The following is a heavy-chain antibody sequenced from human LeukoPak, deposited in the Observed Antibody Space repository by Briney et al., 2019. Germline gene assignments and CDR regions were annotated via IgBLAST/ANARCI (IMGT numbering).Heavy chain of an antibody. Sequence: PSETLSLTCTVSGGSLKNYYWSWIRQSPEKGLEWIAYIYYSGSTNYNPSLKSRVTISVDTSKNQFSLKLSSVTAADTAVYYCARVSHYYDSSGYYRSGAFDIWGQGTMVTVSS. CDR2: IYYSGST. V-gene: IGHV4-59*12. CDR3: ARVSHYYDSSGYYRSGAFDI. CDR1: GGSLKNYY. D-gene: IGHD3-22*01. J-gene: IGHJ3*02.